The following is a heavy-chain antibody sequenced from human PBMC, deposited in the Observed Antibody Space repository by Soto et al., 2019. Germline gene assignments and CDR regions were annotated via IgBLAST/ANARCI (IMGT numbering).Heavy chain of an antibody. CDR1: GAPITINY. CDR2: IYYSGST. V-gene: IGHV4-59*01. Sequence: SESLSLTCTVSGAPITINYLSWIRQAPGKGLEWIGYIYYSGSTTYNPSNNSRDTITENTSKDQFSLKLNSVAAADTAVYYCARDASGPYDHWGPGILVTVSS. D-gene: IGHD2-15*01. CDR3: ARDASGPYDH. J-gene: IGHJ4*01.